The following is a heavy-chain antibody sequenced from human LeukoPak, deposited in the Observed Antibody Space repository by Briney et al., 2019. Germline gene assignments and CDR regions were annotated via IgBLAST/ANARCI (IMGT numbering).Heavy chain of an antibody. D-gene: IGHD3-22*01. V-gene: IGHV1-69*05. Sequence: SVKVSCKASGGTFSSYTISWVRQAPGQGLEWVGGIIPIFGTANNAQKPQGRVTITTDEYTSTAYMELSSLRSEDTAVYYCARERTAGSSSGYYRPKYYFDYWGQGTLVTVSS. CDR2: IIPIFGTA. J-gene: IGHJ4*02. CDR1: GGTFSSYT. CDR3: ARERTAGSSSGYYRPKYYFDY.